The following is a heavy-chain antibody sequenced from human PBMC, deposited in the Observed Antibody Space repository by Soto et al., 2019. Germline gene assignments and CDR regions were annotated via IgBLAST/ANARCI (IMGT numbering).Heavy chain of an antibody. J-gene: IGHJ6*03. D-gene: IGHD3-10*01. CDR2: ISSSSSYI. CDR3: ARADPDVLLWFGEPYYMDV. V-gene: IGHV3-21*01. Sequence: GGSLRLSCAASGFTFSSYSMNWVRQAPGKGLEWVSSISSSSSYIYYADSVKGRFTISRDNAKNSLYLQMNSLRAEDTAVYYCARADPDVLLWFGEPYYMDVWGKGTTVTVSS. CDR1: GFTFSSYS.